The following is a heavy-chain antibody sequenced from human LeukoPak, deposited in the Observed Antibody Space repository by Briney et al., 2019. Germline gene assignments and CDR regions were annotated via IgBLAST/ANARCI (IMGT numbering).Heavy chain of an antibody. CDR1: GGSVSDYY. Sequence: PSETLSLTCTVSGGSVSDYYWSWIRQPPGKGLEWIGYVSNRGTTNDRPSLESRVTISVDTSKNQFSLKLSSVTAADTAVYYCARDLNRWGEFDYWGQGTPVTVSS. J-gene: IGHJ4*02. D-gene: IGHD3-10*01. CDR2: VSNRGTT. V-gene: IGHV4-59*02. CDR3: ARDLNRWGEFDY.